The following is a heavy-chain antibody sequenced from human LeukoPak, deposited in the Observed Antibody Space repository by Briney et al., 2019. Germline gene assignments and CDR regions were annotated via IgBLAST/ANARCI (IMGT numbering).Heavy chain of an antibody. CDR2: INWNGGST. D-gene: IGHD3-22*01. V-gene: IGHV3-20*04. CDR1: GFTFSSYG. J-gene: IGHJ4*02. CDR3: AREGVAMIVVARTSYFDY. Sequence: GGSLRLSCAASGFTFSSYGMSWVRQAPGKGLEWVAGINWNGGSTGYADSVKGRFTISRDNAKNSLYLQMNSLRAEDTALYYCAREGVAMIVVARTSYFDYWGQGTLVTVSS.